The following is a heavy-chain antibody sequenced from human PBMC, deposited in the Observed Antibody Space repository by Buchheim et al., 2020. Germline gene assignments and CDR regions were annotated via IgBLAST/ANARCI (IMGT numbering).Heavy chain of an antibody. J-gene: IGHJ6*02. D-gene: IGHD3-3*01. CDR2: MNPNSGNT. CDR3: AREGGYDFWSGYWKGYYYYGMDV. Sequence: QVQLVQSGAEVKKPGASVKVSCKASGYTFTSYDINWVRQATGQGLEWRGWMNPNSGNTGYAQKFQGRVTMTRNTSVSTAYMELSSLRSEDTAVYYCAREGGYDFWSGYWKGYYYYGMDVWGQGTT. CDR1: GYTFTSYD. V-gene: IGHV1-8*01.